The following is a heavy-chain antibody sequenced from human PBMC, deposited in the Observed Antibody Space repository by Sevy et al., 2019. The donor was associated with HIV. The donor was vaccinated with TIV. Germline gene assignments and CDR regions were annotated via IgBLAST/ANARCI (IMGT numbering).Heavy chain of an antibody. Sequence: ASVKLACKASGYTFTSYGISWVRQAPGQGLEWMGWISAYNGNTNYAQKLQGRVTMTTDTSTRTAYMELRGLRSDDTAVYYCARVRHSSGYYFPLDYWGQGTLVTVSS. V-gene: IGHV1-18*04. D-gene: IGHD3-22*01. CDR2: ISAYNGNT. CDR1: GYTFTSYG. CDR3: ARVRHSSGYYFPLDY. J-gene: IGHJ4*02.